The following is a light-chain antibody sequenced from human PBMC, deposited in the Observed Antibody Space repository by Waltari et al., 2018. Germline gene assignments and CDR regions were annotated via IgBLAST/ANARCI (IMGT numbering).Light chain of an antibody. Sequence: DTLMTQSPSPLSASVGDRVTVTCQASQDIVKYVNWYQQRPGKAPKLLIFDASNLAKGVPSRFSGSGSGTDFTFTITNLRPEDIATYYCQQYDNLPYTFGQGTKLEI. CDR1: QDIVKY. CDR3: QQYDNLPYT. J-gene: IGKJ2*01. V-gene: IGKV1-33*01. CDR2: DAS.